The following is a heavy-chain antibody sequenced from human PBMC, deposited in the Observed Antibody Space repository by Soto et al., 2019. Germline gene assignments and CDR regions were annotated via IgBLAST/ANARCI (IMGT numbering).Heavy chain of an antibody. CDR3: ARPYSGYDHDAFDI. V-gene: IGHV1-69*02. Sequence: SVKVSCKASGGTFSSYTISWVRQAPGQGLKWMGRIIPILGIANYAQKFQGRVTITADKSTSTAYMELSSLRSEDTAVYYCARPYSGYDHDAFDIWGQGTMVTVSS. CDR2: IIPILGIA. D-gene: IGHD5-12*01. J-gene: IGHJ3*02. CDR1: GGTFSSYT.